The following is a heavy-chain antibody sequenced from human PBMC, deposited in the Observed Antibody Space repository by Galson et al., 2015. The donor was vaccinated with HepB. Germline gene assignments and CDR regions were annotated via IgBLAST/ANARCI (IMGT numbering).Heavy chain of an antibody. V-gene: IGHV1-18*01. Sequence: SVKVSCKASGYTFTSYGISRVRQAPGQGLEWMGWISAYNGNTNYAQKLQGRVTMTTDTSTSTAYMELRSLRSDDTAVYYCARDRGIVATMPFDYWGQGTLVTVSS. D-gene: IGHD5-12*01. J-gene: IGHJ4*02. CDR3: ARDRGIVATMPFDY. CDR1: GYTFTSYG. CDR2: ISAYNGNT.